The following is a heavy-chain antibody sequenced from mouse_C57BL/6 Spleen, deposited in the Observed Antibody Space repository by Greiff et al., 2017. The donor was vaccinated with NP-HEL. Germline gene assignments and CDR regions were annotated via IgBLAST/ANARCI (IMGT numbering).Heavy chain of an antibody. CDR2: ISSGGDYT. CDR3: TRVYDYDVGTWFAY. D-gene: IGHD2-4*01. V-gene: IGHV5-9-1*02. J-gene: IGHJ3*01. Sequence: EVKLVESGEGLVKPGGSLKLSCAASGFTFSSYAMSWVRQTPEKRLEWVAYISSGGDYTYYADTVKGRFTISRDNARNTLYLQMSSLKSEDTAMYYCTRVYDYDVGTWFAYWGQGTLVTVSA. CDR1: GFTFSSYA.